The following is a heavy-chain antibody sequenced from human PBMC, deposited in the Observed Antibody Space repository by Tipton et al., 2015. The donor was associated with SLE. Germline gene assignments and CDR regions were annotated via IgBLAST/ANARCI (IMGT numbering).Heavy chain of an antibody. V-gene: IGHV4-4*09. Sequence: PGLVKPSETLSLTCTVSGASISGYSWTWIRQPPGGGLEWIGYIYTSGITNYNPSLKSRVTISIDTSKSLFSLNLTSVTAADTAVYYCARLSAWSRTLDYWGQGTLVTVSS. J-gene: IGHJ4*02. D-gene: IGHD6-19*01. CDR3: ARLSAWSRTLDY. CDR2: IYTSGIT. CDR1: GASISGYS.